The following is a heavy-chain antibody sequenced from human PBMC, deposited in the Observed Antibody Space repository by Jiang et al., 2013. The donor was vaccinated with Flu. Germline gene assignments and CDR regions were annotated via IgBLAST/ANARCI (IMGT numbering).Heavy chain of an antibody. CDR3: ARGGTGFDRYYGLDV. Sequence: RLSCAASGFTFSSYTFHWVRQAPGKGLDWVAFISYDGSLEYYADSVKGRFTISRDQSKNTLSLQMNSLRPEDSAVYFCARGGTGFDRYYGLDVWGQGTTVSVSS. CDR1: GFTFSSYT. CDR2: ISYDGSLE. J-gene: IGHJ6*02. D-gene: IGHD1-1*01. V-gene: IGHV3-30*04.